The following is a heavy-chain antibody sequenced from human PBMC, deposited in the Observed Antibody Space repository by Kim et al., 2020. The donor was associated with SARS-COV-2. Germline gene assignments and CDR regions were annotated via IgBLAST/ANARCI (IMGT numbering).Heavy chain of an antibody. J-gene: IGHJ4*02. D-gene: IGHD6-13*01. V-gene: IGHV6-1*01. Sequence: FNGFAVSVKSRITINPDTSKTQFSLQLNSVTPEDTAVYYCARSRISSFDYWGQGTLVTVSS. CDR3: ARSRISSFDY. CDR2: FN.